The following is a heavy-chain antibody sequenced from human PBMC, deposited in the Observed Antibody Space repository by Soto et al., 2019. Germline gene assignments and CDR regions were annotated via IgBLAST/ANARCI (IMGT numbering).Heavy chain of an antibody. V-gene: IGHV4-4*02. J-gene: IGHJ6*02. D-gene: IGHD1-26*01. Sequence: PSESLSPTSHHFGCPIRNSNWSSRVRQPPGKGLEWIGEIYHSGSTNYNPSLKSRVTISVDKSKNQFSLKLSSLTAADTAVYYCARVSGSYYYGMDVWGQGTTVT. CDR1: GCPIRNSNW. CDR2: IYHSGST. CDR3: ARVSGSYYYGMDV.